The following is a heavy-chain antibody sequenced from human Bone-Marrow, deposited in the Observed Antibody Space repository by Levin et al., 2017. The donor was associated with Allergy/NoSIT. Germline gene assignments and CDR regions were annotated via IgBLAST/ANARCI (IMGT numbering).Heavy chain of an antibody. Sequence: GGSLRLSCAASGFTFSSSAMSWVRQAPGKGLEWVSAISGDGRGTFYTDSVKGRFTISRDISKNTLYLQMNSLRDEDTAIYFCAGRGTTSYYWGQGTLVTVSS. D-gene: IGHD4-11*01. CDR2: ISGDGRGT. CDR1: GFTFSSSA. CDR3: AGRGTTSYY. J-gene: IGHJ4*02. V-gene: IGHV3-23*01.